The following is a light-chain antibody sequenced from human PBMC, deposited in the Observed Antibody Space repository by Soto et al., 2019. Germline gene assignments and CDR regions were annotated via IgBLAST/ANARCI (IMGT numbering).Light chain of an antibody. V-gene: IGLV2-11*01. J-gene: IGLJ1*01. CDR1: SSEVGGYNY. Sequence: QSVLTQPRSVSGSPGQSVTISCTGTSSEVGGYNYVSWYQQHPGKAPKIMNYDVSKRPSGVPDRFSGSKSGKTASMNISGLQAEDEADYYCCSYAGSYTYVFGTGTKVTVL. CDR2: DVS. CDR3: CSYAGSYTYV.